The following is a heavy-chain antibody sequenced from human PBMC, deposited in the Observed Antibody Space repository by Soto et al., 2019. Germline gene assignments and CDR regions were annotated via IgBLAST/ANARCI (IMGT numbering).Heavy chain of an antibody. V-gene: IGHV1-2*04. Sequence: ASVKVSCKASGYTFTGYYMHWVRQAPGQGLEWMGWINPNSGGTNYAQKFQGWVTMTRNTSISTAYMELSSLRSEDTAVYYCARGERPLGGAYSMDVWGKGTTVTVSS. CDR2: INPNSGGT. J-gene: IGHJ6*03. CDR1: GYTFTGYY. D-gene: IGHD3-16*01. CDR3: ARGERPLGGAYSMDV.